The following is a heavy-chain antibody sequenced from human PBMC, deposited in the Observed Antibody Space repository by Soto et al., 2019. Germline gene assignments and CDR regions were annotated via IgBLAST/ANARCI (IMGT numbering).Heavy chain of an antibody. CDR2: IDWDDDR. CDR3: ARIYSSSSIYIDY. J-gene: IGHJ4*02. Sequence: SGPIVVDPSINLPRPRTLSGFSLNTRGMCLSWIHQPPGKALEWLARIDWDDDRYYSTSLKTRLTISKDTSKNQVVLTMTNMDPVDTATYYCARIYSSSSIYIDYWGQGTLVTVSS. D-gene: IGHD6-13*01. CDR1: GFSLNTRGMC. V-gene: IGHV2-70*11.